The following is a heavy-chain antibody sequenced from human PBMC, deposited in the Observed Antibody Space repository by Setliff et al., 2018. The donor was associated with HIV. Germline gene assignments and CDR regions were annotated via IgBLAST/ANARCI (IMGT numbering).Heavy chain of an antibody. CDR1: GFNFSTHT. J-gene: IGHJ4*02. CDR3: ARDGGSGTPFDY. V-gene: IGHV3-74*03. D-gene: IGHD3-16*01. CDR2: ISNDNIPSSDRSIT. Sequence: GGSLRLSCAASGFNFSTHTMNWIRQAPGKGLEWVSRISNDNIPSSDRSITAYADSVKGRFTISRDNAKNTVYLQMNSLRAEDTAVYFCARDGGSGTPFDYWGQGTLVTVSS.